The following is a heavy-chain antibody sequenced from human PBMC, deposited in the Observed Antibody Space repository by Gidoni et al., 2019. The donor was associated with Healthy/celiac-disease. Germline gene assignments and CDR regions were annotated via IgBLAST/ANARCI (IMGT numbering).Heavy chain of an antibody. D-gene: IGHD2-21*01. CDR3: ASGHIGAGGGGYFDY. Sequence: QVQLVESGGGVVQPVMSLRLSGAASGFTFSSYGMHWVRQAPGKGLEWVAVIWYDGSNKYYADSVKGRFTISRDNSKNTLYLQMNSLRAEDTAVYYCASGHIGAGGGGYFDYWGQGTLVTVSS. CDR2: IWYDGSNK. CDR1: GFTFSSYG. V-gene: IGHV3-33*01. J-gene: IGHJ4*02.